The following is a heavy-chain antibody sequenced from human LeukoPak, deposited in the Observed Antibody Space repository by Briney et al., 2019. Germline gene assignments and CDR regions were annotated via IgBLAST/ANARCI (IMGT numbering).Heavy chain of an antibody. Sequence: GGSLRLSCAASGFTFSIYDMHWVRHTTGKGLEWVSAIGTFDDTYYSDSVKGRFSISRDNAKNSLYLQMNTLRVGDTAVYYCAREIRADYSRSSHHFYGLDVWGQGTTVTVSS. V-gene: IGHV3-13*04. CDR3: AREIRADYSRSSHHFYGLDV. CDR2: IGTFDDT. D-gene: IGHD6-6*01. J-gene: IGHJ6*02. CDR1: GFTFSIYD.